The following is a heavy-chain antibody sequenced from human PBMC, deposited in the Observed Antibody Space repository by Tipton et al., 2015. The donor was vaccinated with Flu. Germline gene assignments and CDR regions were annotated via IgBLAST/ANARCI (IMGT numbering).Heavy chain of an antibody. D-gene: IGHD2-2*01. V-gene: IGHV3-7*01. J-gene: IGHJ6*02. CDR2: INQDGSEK. CDR3: ARTYCSTTRCYPKNYYHYHGMDV. Sequence: SLRLSCAASEIIFNNYWMTWVRQAPGKGLEWVANINQDGSEKYYVHSVRGRFTISGDVAKNSLFLHMSSLRAEDTAVYFCARTYCSTTRCYPKNYYHYHGMDVWGQGTTVTVSS. CDR1: EIIFNNYW.